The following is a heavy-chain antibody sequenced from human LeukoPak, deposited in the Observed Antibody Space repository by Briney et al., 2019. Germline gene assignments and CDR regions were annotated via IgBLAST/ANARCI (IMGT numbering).Heavy chain of an antibody. CDR2: LYYSRSP. D-gene: IGHD5-18*01. J-gene: IGHJ4*02. Sequence: SETLSLTCTVSGVSISSYYWTWIRQPPGKGLEWIGYLYYSRSPNYNPSLKSRVTISVDTSQNQFSLKLSSVTAADTAFYFCARGRYTHAGYYFDYWGQGTLVTVSS. CDR1: GVSISSYY. CDR3: ARGRYTHAGYYFDY. V-gene: IGHV4-59*01.